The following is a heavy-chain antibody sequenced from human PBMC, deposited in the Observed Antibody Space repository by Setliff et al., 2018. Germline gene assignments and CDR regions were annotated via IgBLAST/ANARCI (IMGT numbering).Heavy chain of an antibody. D-gene: IGHD1-20*01. J-gene: IGHJ4*02. CDR1: GFTFRDYS. CDR2: IDQASHP. CDR3: AKDRVNDGIWDFDS. Sequence: GESLKISCATSGFTFRDYSLTWVRQAPGKGLEWVSGIDQASHPYYPDSMKGRFAISRDNSRNTISLQINDLRAEDTATYYCAKDRVNDGIWDFDSWGQRLLVTVSS. V-gene: IGHV3-53*01.